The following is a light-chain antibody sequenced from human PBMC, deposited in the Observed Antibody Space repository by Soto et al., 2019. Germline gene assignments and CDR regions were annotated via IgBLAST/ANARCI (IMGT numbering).Light chain of an antibody. CDR3: QEYGTSKT. V-gene: IGKV3-20*01. Sequence: EIVLTQSPGTLSLPPGERAALSCRASQSVSNNFLAWYQQKPGQAPRLLIYHASIRATGIPDRFSGSGSGTYFTLIVSRLEPEDSAMYYCQEYGTSKTFGQGTKVEVK. J-gene: IGKJ1*01. CDR2: HAS. CDR1: QSVSNNF.